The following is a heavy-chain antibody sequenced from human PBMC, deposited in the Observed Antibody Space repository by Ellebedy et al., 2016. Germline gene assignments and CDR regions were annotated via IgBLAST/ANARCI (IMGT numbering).Heavy chain of an antibody. CDR2: FSVSYGDT. V-gene: IGHV1-18*01. CDR3: VSERGSGYLAY. D-gene: IGHD5-12*01. CDR1: RYTFPTSG. Sequence: ASVKVSXXPSRYTFPTSGLSWVRQVPGQGLEWMGWFSVSYGDTTLAQRFQGRVTLTRDTSTSTAYMELRSLRSDDTAVYYCVSERGSGYLAYWGQGTLVTVSS. J-gene: IGHJ4*02.